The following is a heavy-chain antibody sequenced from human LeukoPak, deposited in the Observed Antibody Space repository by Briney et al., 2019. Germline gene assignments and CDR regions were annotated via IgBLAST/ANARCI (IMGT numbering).Heavy chain of an antibody. CDR3: ARSPRRMVRGVIYYYYGMDV. CDR1: GGSISSGGYY. CDR2: IYYSGST. V-gene: IGHV4-31*03. Sequence: SQTLSLTCTVSGGSISSGGYYWSWIRQHPGKGLEWIGYIYYSGSTHYNPSLKSRVTISVDTSKNQFSLKLSSVTAADTAVYYCARSPRRMVRGVIYYYYGMDVWGQGTTVTVSS. J-gene: IGHJ6*02. D-gene: IGHD3-10*01.